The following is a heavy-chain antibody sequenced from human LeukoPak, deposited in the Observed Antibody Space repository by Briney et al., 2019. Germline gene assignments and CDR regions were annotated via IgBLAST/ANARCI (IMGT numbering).Heavy chain of an antibody. V-gene: IGHV3-53*01. J-gene: IGHJ3*02. CDR3: ARGRPYYYDSSGYYPYDAFDI. D-gene: IGHD3-22*01. CDR2: IYSGGST. CDR1: GFTVSSNY. Sequence: GGSLRLSCAASGFTVSSNYMGWVRQAPGKGLEWVSVIYSGGSTYYADSVKGRFTISRDNSKNTLYLQMNSLRAVDTAVYYCARGRPYYYDSSGYYPYDAFDIWGQGTMVTVSS.